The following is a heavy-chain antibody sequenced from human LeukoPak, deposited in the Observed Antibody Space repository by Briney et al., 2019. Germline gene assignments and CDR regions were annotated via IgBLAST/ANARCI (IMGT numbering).Heavy chain of an antibody. CDR2: IYYSGST. J-gene: IGHJ6*03. CDR1: GGSFSGYY. D-gene: IGHD3-10*01. V-gene: IGHV4-59*12. CDR3: ARRTGGRSHYYGSGSYPSYYYYYYMDV. Sequence: SETLSLTCAVYGGSFSGYYWSWLRQPPGKGLEWIGYIYYSGSTNYNPSLKSRVTISVDTSKNQFSLKLSSVTAADTAVYYCARRTGGRSHYYGSGSYPSYYYYYYMDVWGKGTTVTVSS.